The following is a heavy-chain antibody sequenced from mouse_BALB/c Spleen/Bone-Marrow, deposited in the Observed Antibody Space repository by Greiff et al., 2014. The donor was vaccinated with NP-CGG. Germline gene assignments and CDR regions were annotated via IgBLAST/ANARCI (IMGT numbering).Heavy chain of an antibody. V-gene: IGHV7-3*02. J-gene: IGHJ2*01. CDR3: ARDMGGFLFDS. Sequence: EVMLVESGGGLVQPGGSLRLSRATSGFTFTDYYMNWVRQPPGKALEWVAFIRNKAYGYTTEYSASVKGRFTISRDNSQSILYLQMNTLRAEDSATYYCARDMGGFLFDSGGQGTTLTVSS. CDR2: IRNKAYGYTT. CDR1: GFTFTDYY.